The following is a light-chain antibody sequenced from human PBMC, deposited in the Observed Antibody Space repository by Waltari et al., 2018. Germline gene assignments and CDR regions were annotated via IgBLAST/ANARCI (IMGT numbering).Light chain of an antibody. V-gene: IGKV3-15*01. CDR3: QQYDNRPSYS. J-gene: IGKJ2*01. CDR1: QNIGSN. Sequence: EIAMTQSPAILSVPPGERATHSCKASQNIGSNLAWYQQRRGQAPRLLIYGASTRATRIPDRFSGSGSGTEFTLTISSMQSEDFALYYCQQYDNRPSYSFGQGTKVDIK. CDR2: GAS.